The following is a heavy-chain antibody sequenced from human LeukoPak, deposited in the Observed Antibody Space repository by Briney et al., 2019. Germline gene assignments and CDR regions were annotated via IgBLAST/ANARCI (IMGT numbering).Heavy chain of an antibody. CDR1: GFTSSTYD. Sequence: GGSLRLSCSASGFTSSTYDMNWVRQAPGKGLEWVSSITSTSSYIYYADSVKGRFTISRDNVKNLLFLQMDRLRAEDTAVYYCASDGKHGYNLDYWGQGTLVTVSS. J-gene: IGHJ4*02. CDR2: ITSTSSYI. D-gene: IGHD5-24*01. V-gene: IGHV3-21*01. CDR3: ASDGKHGYNLDY.